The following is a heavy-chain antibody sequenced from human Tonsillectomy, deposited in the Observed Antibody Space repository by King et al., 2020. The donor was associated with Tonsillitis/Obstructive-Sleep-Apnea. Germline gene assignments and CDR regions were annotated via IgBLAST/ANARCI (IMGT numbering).Heavy chain of an antibody. J-gene: IGHJ3*02. CDR2: IYPGDSDT. CDR1: GYSFTSYW. Sequence: ELQLVQSGAEVKKPGESLKISCKGSGYSFTSYWIGWVRQMPGKGLEWMGLIYPGDSDTRYSPSLQGQVTISADKSISTAYLQWSSLKASDTAMYYCAGYYDSSGYFLGAFDIWGQGTMVTVSS. D-gene: IGHD3-22*01. CDR3: AGYYDSSGYFLGAFDI. V-gene: IGHV5-51*01.